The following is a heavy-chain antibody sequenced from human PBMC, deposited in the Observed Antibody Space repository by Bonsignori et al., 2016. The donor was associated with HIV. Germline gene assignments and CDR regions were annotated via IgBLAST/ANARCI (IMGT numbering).Heavy chain of an antibody. CDR1: GGSFSGYY. V-gene: IGHV4-34*01. CDR2: INHTENT. D-gene: IGHD6-13*01. J-gene: IGHJ5*02. Sequence: SETLSLTCAVYGGSFSGYYWSWIRQPPGKGLEWIGEINHTENTSYNPSLKSRVTISVDTSKNQFSLKLSSVTAADTAVYYCARGQVSWYSFSWFDPWGQGTLVTVSS. CDR3: ARGQVSWYSFSWFDP.